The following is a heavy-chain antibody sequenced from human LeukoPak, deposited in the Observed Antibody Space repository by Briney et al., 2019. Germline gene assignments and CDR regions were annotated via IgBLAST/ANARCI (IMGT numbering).Heavy chain of an antibody. D-gene: IGHD6-13*01. CDR2: MNPNSGNT. CDR1: GYTFTSYD. V-gene: IGHV1-8*01. J-gene: IGHJ4*02. CDR3: ALVSSSWGTYYFDY. Sequence: ASVKVSCKASGYTFTSYDINWVRQATGQGLEWMGWMNPNSGNTGYAQKFQGRVTITADKSTSTAYMELSSLRSEDTAVYYCALVSSSWGTYYFDYWGQGTLVTVSS.